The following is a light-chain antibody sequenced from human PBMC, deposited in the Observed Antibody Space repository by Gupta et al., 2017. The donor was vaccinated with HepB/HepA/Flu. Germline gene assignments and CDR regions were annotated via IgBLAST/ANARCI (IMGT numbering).Light chain of an antibody. J-gene: IGKJ1*01. CDR3: QQCDSTLLT. CDR1: QSISSY. Sequence: IQMTKSPSSLSASVGDRVTITCRASQSISSYLNWYQQKPGKAPKLLIYAASSLQSGVPSRFSGSGSGTDFTLTISRLQPEDFATYYCQQCDSTLLTFGRGTKVEIK. CDR2: AAS. V-gene: IGKV1-39*01.